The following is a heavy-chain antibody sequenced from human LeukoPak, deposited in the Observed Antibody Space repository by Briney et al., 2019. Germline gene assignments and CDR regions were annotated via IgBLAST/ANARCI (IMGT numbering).Heavy chain of an antibody. CDR3: ARDAHYYDSSGYYSHPYYFDY. CDR1: GYTFTGYY. Sequence: ASVKVSCKASGYTFTGYYMHWVRQAPGQGLEWMGWISAYNGNTNYAQKLQGRVTMTTDTSTSTAYMELRSLRSDDTAVYYCARDAHYYDSSGYYSHPYYFDYWGQGTLVTVSS. J-gene: IGHJ4*02. D-gene: IGHD3-22*01. CDR2: ISAYNGNT. V-gene: IGHV1-18*04.